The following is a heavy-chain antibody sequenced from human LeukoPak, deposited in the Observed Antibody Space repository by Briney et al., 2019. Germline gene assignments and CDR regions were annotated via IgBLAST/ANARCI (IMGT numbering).Heavy chain of an antibody. CDR2: INHSGST. D-gene: IGHD6-6*01. V-gene: IGHV4-34*01. J-gene: IGHJ4*02. Sequence: PSETLSLTCAVYGGSFSGYYWSWIRQPPGKGLEWIGEINHSGSTNYNPSLKSRVTISVDTSKNQFSLKLSSVTAADTAVYYCAGRLGTVEYSSSPSWGQGTLVTVSS. CDR3: AGRLGTVEYSSSPS. CDR1: GGSFSGYY.